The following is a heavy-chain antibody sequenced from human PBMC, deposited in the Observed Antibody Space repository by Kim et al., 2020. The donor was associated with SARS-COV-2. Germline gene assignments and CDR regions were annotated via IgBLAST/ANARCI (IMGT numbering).Heavy chain of an antibody. CDR3: AVEGRIAAAGTIRRYFQH. Sequence: KSRVTISVDTSKNQFSLKLSSVTAADTAVYYCAVEGRIAAAGTIRRYFQHWGQGTLVTVSS. V-gene: IGHV4-34*01. D-gene: IGHD6-13*01. J-gene: IGHJ1*01.